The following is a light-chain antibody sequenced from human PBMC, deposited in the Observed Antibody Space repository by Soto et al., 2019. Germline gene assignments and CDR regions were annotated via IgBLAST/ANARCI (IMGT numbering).Light chain of an antibody. V-gene: IGLV2-11*01. Sequence: QSALTQPRSVSGSPGQSVTISCTGTGNDVGAYNYVSWYQQHPGRPPKLLIYGVVRWPSGVPDRFSGSKSGNTASLTISGLQAEDEADYCCCSYAGGYTYLFGTGTKLPVL. CDR3: CSYAGGYTYL. CDR1: GNDVGAYNY. J-gene: IGLJ1*01. CDR2: GVV.